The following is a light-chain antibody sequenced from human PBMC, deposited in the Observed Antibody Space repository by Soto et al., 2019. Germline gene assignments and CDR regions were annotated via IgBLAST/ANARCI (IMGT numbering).Light chain of an antibody. CDR2: DAS. V-gene: IGKV3-11*01. Sequence: EIVLTQSPATLSLSPGERATLSCRASQSVSSDLAWYQQKPGQAPRLLIYDASNRATGIPARFSGSGSGTDFTLTISSLEPEDFAVYYCQQRSNWPPGITFGPGTRLEI. CDR3: QQRSNWPPGIT. J-gene: IGKJ5*01. CDR1: QSVSSD.